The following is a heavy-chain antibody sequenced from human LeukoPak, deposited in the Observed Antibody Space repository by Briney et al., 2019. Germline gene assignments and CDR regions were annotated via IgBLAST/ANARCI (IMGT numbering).Heavy chain of an antibody. V-gene: IGHV2-5*01. CDR3: AHSESITIFGVVHGGYFDY. CDR1: GFSLSTSGVG. CDR2: IYWNDDK. Sequence: SGPTLVKPTQTLTLTCTFSGFSLSTSGVGVGWIRQPPGKALEWLALIYWNDDKRYSPSLKSRLTITKDTSKNQVVLTMTNMDPVDTATYYCAHSESITIFGVVHGGYFDYWGQGTLVTVSS. D-gene: IGHD3-3*01. J-gene: IGHJ4*02.